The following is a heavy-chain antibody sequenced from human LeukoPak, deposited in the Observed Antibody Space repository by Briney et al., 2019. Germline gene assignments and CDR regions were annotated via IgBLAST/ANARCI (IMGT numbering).Heavy chain of an antibody. CDR2: MNSDGAQK. CDR1: GFTFSSSW. CDR3: ARNYAYNHFDY. V-gene: IGHV3-7*01. Sequence: GGSLRLSCAVSGFTFSSSWMTWVRQAPAKGLECVGTMNSDGAQKSYVDSVKGRFTISRDNAKNSLYLQMNSLRAEDTAAYYCARNYAYNHFDYWGQGTLVTVSS. J-gene: IGHJ4*02. D-gene: IGHD5-24*01.